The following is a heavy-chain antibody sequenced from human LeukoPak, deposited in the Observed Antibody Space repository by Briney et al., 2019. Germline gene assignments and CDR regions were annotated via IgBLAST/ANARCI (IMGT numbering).Heavy chain of an antibody. V-gene: IGHV3-23*01. J-gene: IGHJ4*02. CDR3: AKARIRGYSLHYFDW. CDR1: GFTFSSYA. Sequence: GGSLRLSCAASGFTFSSYAMSWVRQAPGKGLEWVSTISGSGGRTFDADSVKGRFNISRDNSNNMVYLQMNSLRADDAAVYYCAKARIRGYSLHYFDWWGQGTLVTVSS. CDR2: ISGSGGRT. D-gene: IGHD5-18*01.